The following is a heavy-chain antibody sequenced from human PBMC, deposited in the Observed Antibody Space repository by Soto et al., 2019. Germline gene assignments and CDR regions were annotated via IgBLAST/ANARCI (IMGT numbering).Heavy chain of an antibody. V-gene: IGHV3-33*01. CDR3: ARERSSSSGFGHYYYYGMDV. CDR1: GFTFSSYR. D-gene: IGHD6-6*01. Sequence: GGSLRLSGAASGFTFSSYRMHWVRQAPGKGLEWVAGIGYDGSNKYYADSVKVRFTISIDNSKNTLYLQMNSLRAEDTAVYYCARERSSSSGFGHYYYYGMDVWGQGTTVTVSS. J-gene: IGHJ6*02. CDR2: IGYDGSNK.